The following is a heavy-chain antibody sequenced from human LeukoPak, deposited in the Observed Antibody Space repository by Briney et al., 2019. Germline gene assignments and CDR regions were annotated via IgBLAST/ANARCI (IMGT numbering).Heavy chain of an antibody. CDR2: IYYSGST. CDR3: ARAAAGTWPNWFDP. J-gene: IGHJ5*02. Sequence: SETLSLTCTVSGGSISSYYWSWIRQPPGKGLEWIGYIYYSGSTNYNPSLKSRVTISVDTSKNQFSLKLSSVTAADTAVYYCARAAAGTWPNWFDPWGQGTLVTVSS. V-gene: IGHV4-59*01. D-gene: IGHD6-13*01. CDR1: GGSISSYY.